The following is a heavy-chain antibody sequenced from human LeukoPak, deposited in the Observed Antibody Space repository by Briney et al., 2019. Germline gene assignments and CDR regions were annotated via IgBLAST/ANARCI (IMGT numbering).Heavy chain of an antibody. D-gene: IGHD6-19*01. Sequence: GGSLRLSCAASGFTFDDYAMHWVRQAPGKGLEWVANIRQDGSEKYYVDSVKGRFTISRDNAKNSLYLQMNSLRAEDTAVYYCAAAQYSSGWYDYWGQGTLVTVSS. V-gene: IGHV3-7*01. J-gene: IGHJ4*02. CDR2: IRQDGSEK. CDR3: AAAQYSSGWYDY. CDR1: GFTFDDYA.